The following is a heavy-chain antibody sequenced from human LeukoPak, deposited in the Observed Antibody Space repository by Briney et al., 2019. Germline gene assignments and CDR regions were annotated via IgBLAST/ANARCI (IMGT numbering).Heavy chain of an antibody. D-gene: IGHD5-12*01. J-gene: IGHJ5*02. CDR1: GFTFSSYG. CDR2: ISYDGSNK. V-gene: IGHV3-30*18. CDR3: AKVPGGASGYDYWFDP. Sequence: GGSLRLSCAASGFTFSSYGMHWVRQAPGKGLEWVAVISYDGSNKYYADSVKGRFTISRDNSKNTLYLQMNSLRAEDTAVYYCAKVPGGASGYDYWFDPWGQGTLVTVSS.